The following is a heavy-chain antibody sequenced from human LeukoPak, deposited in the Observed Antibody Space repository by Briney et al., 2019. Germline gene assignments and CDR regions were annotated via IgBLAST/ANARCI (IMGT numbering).Heavy chain of an antibody. J-gene: IGHJ5*02. CDR3: ARLSSIAVATFDNWFDP. Sequence: GESLKISCKGSGYSFTSYWIGWVRQMPGKGLEWMGIIYPGVSDTRYSPSFQGQVTISADKSISTAYLQWSSLKASDTAMYYCARLSSIAVATFDNWFDPWGQGTLVTVSS. CDR1: GYSFTSYW. D-gene: IGHD5-12*01. V-gene: IGHV5-51*01. CDR2: IYPGVSDT.